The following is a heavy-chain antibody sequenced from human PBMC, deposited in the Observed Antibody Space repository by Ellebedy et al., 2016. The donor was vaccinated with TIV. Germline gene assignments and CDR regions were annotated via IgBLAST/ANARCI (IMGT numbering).Heavy chain of an antibody. CDR2: IDGTRYST. Sequence: GESLKISCTTSGFTFSSYAMGCVRQAPGRGLEWGSAIDGTRYSTFYADSVEGRFTIFRDNSKNTLYLQMNSLRAEDTDVYYWARESGRRRSWDNEYWGQGTLVTVSS. D-gene: IGHD3-10*01. CDR1: GFTFSSYA. CDR3: ARESGRRRSWDNEY. J-gene: IGHJ4*02. V-gene: IGHV3-23*01.